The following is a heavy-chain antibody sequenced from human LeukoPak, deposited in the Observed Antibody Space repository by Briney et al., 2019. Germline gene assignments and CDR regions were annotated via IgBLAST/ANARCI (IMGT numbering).Heavy chain of an antibody. CDR2: ISYDGSEI. CDR3: AKDVSGSYSFDY. J-gene: IGHJ4*02. Sequence: GGSLRLSCPASGFTFSSYGMHWVRQAPGKGLEWVAVISYDGSEIYYADSVKGRFTVSRDNSKNTLYLQMNSLRVEDTAVYYCAKDVSGSYSFDYWGQGALVTVAS. CDR1: GFTFSSYG. V-gene: IGHV3-30*18. D-gene: IGHD3-10*01.